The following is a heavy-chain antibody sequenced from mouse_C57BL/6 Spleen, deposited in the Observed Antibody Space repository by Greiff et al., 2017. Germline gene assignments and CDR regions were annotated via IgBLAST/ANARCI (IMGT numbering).Heavy chain of an antibody. CDR1: GYSITSGYY. CDR3: ASGENYFDY. J-gene: IGHJ2*01. V-gene: IGHV3-6*01. CDR2: ISYDGSN. Sequence: EVQLQESGPGLVKPSQSLSLTCSVTGYSITSGYYWNWIRQFPGNKLEWMGYISYDGSNNYNPSLKNRISITRDTSKNQFFLKLNSVTTEDTATYYCASGENYFDYWGQGTTLTVSS.